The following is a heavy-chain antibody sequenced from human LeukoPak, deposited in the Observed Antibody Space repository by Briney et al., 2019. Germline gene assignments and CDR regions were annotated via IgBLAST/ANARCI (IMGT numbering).Heavy chain of an antibody. CDR2: IKQDGSEK. V-gene: IGHV3-7*01. CDR1: GFTFSSYS. CDR3: ARVGGDRGFYYYYYMDV. Sequence: PGGSLRLSCAASGFTFSSYSMNWVRQAPGKGLEWVANIKQDGSEKYYVDSVKGRFTISRDNAKNSLYLQMNSLRAEDTAVYYCARVGGDRGFYYYYYMDVWGKGTTVTVSS. J-gene: IGHJ6*03. D-gene: IGHD2-21*02.